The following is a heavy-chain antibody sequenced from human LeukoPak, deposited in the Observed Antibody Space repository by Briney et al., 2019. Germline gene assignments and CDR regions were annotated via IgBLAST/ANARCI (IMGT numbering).Heavy chain of an antibody. Sequence: GASVEVSCKASGYTFTNYYMHWVRQAPGQGLEWMGIINPSGGSTSYAQKFQGRFTMTRDMSTSTVYMELSSLRSEDTAVYYCARTHSSSWSHFDYWGQGTLVTVSS. CDR2: INPSGGST. V-gene: IGHV1-46*01. CDR3: ARTHSSSWSHFDY. J-gene: IGHJ4*02. D-gene: IGHD6-13*01. CDR1: GYTFTNYY.